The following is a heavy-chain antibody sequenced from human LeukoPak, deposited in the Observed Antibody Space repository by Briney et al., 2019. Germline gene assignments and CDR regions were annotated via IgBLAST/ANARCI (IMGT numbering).Heavy chain of an antibody. CDR2: ISYDGSNK. J-gene: IGHJ4*02. V-gene: IGHV3-30-3*01. Sequence: GGSLRLSCAASGFTFSSYAMHWVRQAPGKGLEWVAVISYDGSNKYYADSVKGRFTISRDNSKNTLYLQMNSLRAEDTAVYYCAREARADGYWGQGTLVTVSS. CDR3: AREARADGY. CDR1: GFTFSSYA.